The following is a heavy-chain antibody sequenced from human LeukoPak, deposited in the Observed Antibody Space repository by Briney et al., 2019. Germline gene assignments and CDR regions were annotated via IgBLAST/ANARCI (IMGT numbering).Heavy chain of an antibody. CDR3: ARAMTTVTARSSHYYYMDV. CDR2: IIPILGIA. D-gene: IGHD4-17*01. Sequence: SVKVSCKASGGTFSSYTISWVRQAPGQGLEWMGRIIPILGIANYAQKFQGRVTITADKSTSTAYMELSSLRSEDTAMYYCARAMTTVTARSSHYYYMDVWGKGTTVTVSS. J-gene: IGHJ6*03. V-gene: IGHV1-69*02. CDR1: GGTFSSYT.